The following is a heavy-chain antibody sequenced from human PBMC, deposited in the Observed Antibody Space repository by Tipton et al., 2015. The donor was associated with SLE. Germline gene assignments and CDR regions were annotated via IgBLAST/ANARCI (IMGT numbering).Heavy chain of an antibody. J-gene: IGHJ6*02. CDR3: ARGMVTWRGAILGVDV. CDR1: GGSVISNY. Sequence: TLSLTCTVSGGSVISNYWSWIRQAPGRGLEWIAYIYYSGSTNYNPSLQSRATISKDTSKNQFSLKLTSVTAADTAVYYCARGMVTWRGAILGVDVWGQGTTVNVSS. V-gene: IGHV4-59*08. CDR2: IYYSGST. D-gene: IGHD2-21*02.